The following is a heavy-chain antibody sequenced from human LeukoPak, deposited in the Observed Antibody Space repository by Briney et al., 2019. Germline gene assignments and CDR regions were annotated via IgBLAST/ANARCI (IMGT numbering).Heavy chain of an antibody. D-gene: IGHD3-22*01. CDR3: ARRFPDSSGYSEFFDY. CDR1: GGSFSGYY. V-gene: IGHV4-34*01. CDR2: INHSGST. J-gene: IGHJ4*02. Sequence: SETLSLTCAVYGGSFSGYYWSWIRQPPGKGLEWIGEINHSGSTNYNPSLKSRVTISVDTSKNQFSLKLSSVTAADTAVYYCARRFPDSSGYSEFFDYWGQGTLVTVSS.